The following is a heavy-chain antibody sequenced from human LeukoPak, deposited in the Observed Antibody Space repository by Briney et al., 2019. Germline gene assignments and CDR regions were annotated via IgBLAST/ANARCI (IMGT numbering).Heavy chain of an antibody. V-gene: IGHV1-18*01. CDR1: GYTFTCYG. D-gene: IGHD6-13*01. CDR3: ARIKSSWENYYYYYYMHV. Sequence: VSVKVSCKASGYTFTCYGISWVRQAPGQGLEWMGWISAYNGNTNYAQKLQGRVTMTTDTSTSTAYMELRSLRSDDTAVYYCARIKSSWENYYYYYYMHVWGKGTTVTVSS. J-gene: IGHJ6*03. CDR2: ISAYNGNT.